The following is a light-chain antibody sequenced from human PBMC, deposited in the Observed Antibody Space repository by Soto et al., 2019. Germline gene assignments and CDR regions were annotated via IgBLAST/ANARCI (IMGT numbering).Light chain of an antibody. CDR3: QQYGSSSWT. CDR2: GAS. Sequence: IVDTQSPANLSVSPGERATLSCRASQSVSSNLAWYQQKPGQAPRLLIYGASTRATGIPARFSGSGSGTEFTLTISRLEPEDFAVYYCQQYGSSSWTFGQGTKVDIK. J-gene: IGKJ1*01. CDR1: QSVSSN. V-gene: IGKV3-15*01.